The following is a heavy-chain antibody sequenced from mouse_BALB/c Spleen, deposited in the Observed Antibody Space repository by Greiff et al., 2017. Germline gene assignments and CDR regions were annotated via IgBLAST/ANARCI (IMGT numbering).Heavy chain of an antibody. J-gene: IGHJ4*01. CDR2: ILPGNGST. V-gene: IGHV1-9*01. CDR3: ASMITTGAMDY. Sequence: QVQLQQSGAELMKPGASVKISCKATGYTFSSYWIEWVKQRPGHGLEWIGEILPGNGSTNYNVKFKGKATFTADTSSNTAYMQLSSLTSEDSAVYYCASMITTGAMDYWGQGTSVTVSS. D-gene: IGHD2-4*01. CDR1: GYTFSSYW.